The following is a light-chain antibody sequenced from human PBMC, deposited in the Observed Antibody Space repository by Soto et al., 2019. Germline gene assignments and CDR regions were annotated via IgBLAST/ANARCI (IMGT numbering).Light chain of an antibody. CDR2: EVS. CDR1: SSDVGGYNY. J-gene: IGLJ1*01. V-gene: IGLV2-14*01. CDR3: SSYTSSSTQV. Sequence: QSVLTQLASVSGSPGQSITISCTGTSSDVGGYNYVSWYQQHPGKAPKLMIYEVSNRPLGVSNRFSGSKSGNTASLTISGLQAEDEADYYCSSYTSSSTQVFGTGTKVTVL.